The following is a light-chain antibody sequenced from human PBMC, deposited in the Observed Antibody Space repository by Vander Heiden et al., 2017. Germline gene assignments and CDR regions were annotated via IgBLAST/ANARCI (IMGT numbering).Light chain of an antibody. J-gene: IGLJ2*01. CDR1: SSDVGGYNY. V-gene: IGLV2-8*01. CDR2: EVS. Sequence: QSALTQPPSAPGSPGQSVTISCTGTSSDVGGYNYVSWYQQHPGKAPKVMIYEVSKRPSGVPDRFSGSKSGNTASLTVSGLQAEDDADYYCSSHAGSNYLVFGGGTKLTVL. CDR3: SSHAGSNYLV.